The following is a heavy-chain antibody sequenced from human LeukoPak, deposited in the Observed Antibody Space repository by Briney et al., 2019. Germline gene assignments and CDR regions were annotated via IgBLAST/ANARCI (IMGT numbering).Heavy chain of an antibody. CDR2: ISSSSSYI. Sequence: GGSLRLSCAASGFTFSSYTMNWVRQAPGEGLEWVSSISSSSSYIYYADSLKGRFTISRDNAKNSLYLQMNSLRPEDTAVYYCARGHGSGSGDYWGHGTLVTVSS. CDR3: ARGHGSGSGDY. J-gene: IGHJ4*01. CDR1: GFTFSSYT. V-gene: IGHV3-21*01. D-gene: IGHD3-10*01.